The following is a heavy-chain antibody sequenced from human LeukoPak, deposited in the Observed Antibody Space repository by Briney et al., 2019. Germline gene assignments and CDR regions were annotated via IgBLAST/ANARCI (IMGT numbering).Heavy chain of an antibody. CDR3: ARHGYDILTGYYTAAFDY. D-gene: IGHD3-9*01. CDR1: GGSFSGYY. J-gene: IGHJ4*02. Sequence: PSETLSLTCAVYGGSFSGYYWSWIRQPPGKGLEWIGEINHSGSTNYNPSLKSRVTISVDTSKNQFSLKLSSVTAADTAVYYCARHGYDILTGYYTAAFDYWGQGTLVTVSS. V-gene: IGHV4-34*01. CDR2: INHSGST.